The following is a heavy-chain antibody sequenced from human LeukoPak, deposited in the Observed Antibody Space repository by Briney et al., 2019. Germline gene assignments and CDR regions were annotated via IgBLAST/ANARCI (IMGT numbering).Heavy chain of an antibody. D-gene: IGHD6-6*01. V-gene: IGHV3-23*01. CDR3: AQDWVAARRPHDS. Sequence: GASLRLSCAASGFTYSSYAMTWVRQAPGKGLEWVSGISGSGGSTYYADSAKGRFTISRDNSKSTLYLQMNCLRAEDTAVYYCAQDWVAARRPHDSWGQGTLVTVSS. CDR1: GFTYSSYA. J-gene: IGHJ4*02. CDR2: ISGSGGST.